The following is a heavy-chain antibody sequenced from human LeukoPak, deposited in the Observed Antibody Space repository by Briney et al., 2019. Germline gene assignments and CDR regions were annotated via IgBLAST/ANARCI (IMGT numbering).Heavy chain of an antibody. CDR3: AKDYTAD. J-gene: IGHJ4*02. CDR1: GFTFSSYA. D-gene: IGHD3-16*01. CDR2: ITGSGGST. Sequence: GGSLRLSCAASGFTFSSYAMSWVRQAPGKALEWVSGITGSGGSTYYADSVKGRFTISRDNSKNTLYLQLNSLRTEDTAVYYCAKDYTADWGQGTLVTVSS. V-gene: IGHV3-23*01.